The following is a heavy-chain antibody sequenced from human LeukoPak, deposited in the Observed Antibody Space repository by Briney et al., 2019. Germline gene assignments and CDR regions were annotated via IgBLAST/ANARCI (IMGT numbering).Heavy chain of an antibody. Sequence: GASVKVSCKASGYTFTSYYMHWVRQAPGQGLEWMGIINPSGGRVSYAQKFQGRVTMTRDTSTRTVYMELSSLRSEDTAVYYCARDTVYCDNSGQFDVWGQGTLVTVSS. CDR2: INPSGGRV. D-gene: IGHD3-22*01. J-gene: IGHJ4*02. CDR1: GYTFTSYY. V-gene: IGHV1-46*01. CDR3: ARDTVYCDNSGQFDV.